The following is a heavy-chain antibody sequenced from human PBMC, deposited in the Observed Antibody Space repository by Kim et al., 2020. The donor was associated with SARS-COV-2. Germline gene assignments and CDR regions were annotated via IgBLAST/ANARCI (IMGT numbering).Heavy chain of an antibody. Sequence: PHLKSRDTISVDTSKNQFSLKLSSVTAADTAVYYCARVRDIVVVPAAIGYWGQGTLVTVSS. J-gene: IGHJ4*02. CDR3: ARVRDIVVVPAAIGY. D-gene: IGHD2-2*01. V-gene: IGHV4-34*01.